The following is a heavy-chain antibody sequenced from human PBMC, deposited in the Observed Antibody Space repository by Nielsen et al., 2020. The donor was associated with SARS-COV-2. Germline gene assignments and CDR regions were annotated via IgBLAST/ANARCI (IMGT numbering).Heavy chain of an antibody. J-gene: IGHJ3*02. Sequence: GESLKISCAASGFTFSSYGMHWVRQAPGKGLEWVAVISYNGISNYYAHSVRGRFTISRDNAKNSLYLQMNSLRAEDTAVYYCARDYVDTATDAFDIWGQGTMVTVSS. CDR3: ARDYVDTATDAFDI. CDR2: ISYNGISN. D-gene: IGHD5-18*01. V-gene: IGHV3-33*05. CDR1: GFTFSSYG.